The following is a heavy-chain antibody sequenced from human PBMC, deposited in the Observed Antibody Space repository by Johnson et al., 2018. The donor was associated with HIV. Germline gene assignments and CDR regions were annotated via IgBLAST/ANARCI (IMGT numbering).Heavy chain of an antibody. V-gene: IGHV3-30-3*01. CDR2: ISYDGSNK. Sequence: QVQLVESGGGVVQPGRSLRLSCAASGFTFSSYAMYWVRQAPGKGLEWVAVISYDGSNKYYADSVKGRFTISRDNSKNTLYLQMNSLRAEDTAVYYCARYGYRPEAAFDIWGQGTMVTVSS. CDR1: GFTFSSYA. D-gene: IGHD5-24*01. J-gene: IGHJ3*02. CDR3: ARYGYRPEAAFDI.